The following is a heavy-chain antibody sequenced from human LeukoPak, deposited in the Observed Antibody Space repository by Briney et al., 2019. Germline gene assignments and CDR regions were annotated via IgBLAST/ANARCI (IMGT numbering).Heavy chain of an antibody. CDR3: AMPRRDGYNSDAFDI. CDR1: GFTFSDYY. D-gene: IGHD5-24*01. J-gene: IGHJ3*02. CDR2: ISSSGSTI. Sequence: GGSLRLSCAASGFTFSDYYMSRIRQAPGKGLEWVSYISSSGSTIYYADSVKGRFTISRDNAKNSLYLQMNSLRAEDTAVYYCAMPRRDGYNSDAFDIWGQGTMVTVSS. V-gene: IGHV3-11*01.